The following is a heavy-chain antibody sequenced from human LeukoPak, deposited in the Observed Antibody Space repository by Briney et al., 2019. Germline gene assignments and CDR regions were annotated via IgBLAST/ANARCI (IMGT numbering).Heavy chain of an antibody. D-gene: IGHD3-3*01. J-gene: IGHJ4*02. Sequence: EASVKVSCKASGGTFSSYAISWVRQAPGQGLEWMGRIIPILGIANYAQKFQGRVTITADKSTSTAYMELSSLRSEDTAVYYCARGPYYDFWSGYILDYWGQGTLVTVSS. CDR3: ARGPYYDFWSGYILDY. CDR1: GGTFSSYA. CDR2: IIPILGIA. V-gene: IGHV1-69*04.